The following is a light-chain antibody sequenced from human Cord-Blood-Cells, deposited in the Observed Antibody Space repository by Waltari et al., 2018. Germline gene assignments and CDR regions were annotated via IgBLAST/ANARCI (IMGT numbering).Light chain of an antibody. CDR2: AAS. CDR1: QSISSY. V-gene: IGKV1-39*01. J-gene: IGKJ5*01. CDR3: QQSYSTPST. Sequence: DIQMTQSPSSLSSSVGDRVTITCRASQSISSYLNWYQQKPGKAPKLLIYAASSLQSGVPSRLSSSGSGTDYTLTISSLQPEDVATYYCQQSYSTPSTFGQGTRLEIK.